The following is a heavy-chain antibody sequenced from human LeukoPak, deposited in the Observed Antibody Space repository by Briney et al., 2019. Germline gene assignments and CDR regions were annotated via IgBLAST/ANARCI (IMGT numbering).Heavy chain of an antibody. D-gene: IGHD2-2*01. J-gene: IGHJ4*02. CDR3: ASMSSYCDY. CDR2: IKPDGSEK. CDR1: GFTFSSHH. Sequence: GGSLRLSCVAPGFTFSSHHMNWVRQTPGKGLESVATIKPDGSEKYYVDSVKGRFTISRDNAKSSLYLQMNSLRAEDTGVYFCASMSSYCDYWGQGTLVTVSS. V-gene: IGHV3-7*01.